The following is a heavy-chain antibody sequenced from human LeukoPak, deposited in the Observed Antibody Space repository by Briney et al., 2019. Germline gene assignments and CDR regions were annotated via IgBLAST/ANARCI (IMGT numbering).Heavy chain of an antibody. D-gene: IGHD3-3*01. CDR2: ISGGGGST. J-gene: IGHJ4*02. CDR3: AKDRGAPFDFWSGYDY. Sequence: PGGSLRLSCAASGFTFSSYAMSWVRQAPGKGLEWVSAISGGGGSTYYADSVKGRFTISRDNSKNTLYLQMNSLRAEDTAVYYCAKDRGAPFDFWSGYDYWGQGTLVTVSS. CDR1: GFTFSSYA. V-gene: IGHV3-23*01.